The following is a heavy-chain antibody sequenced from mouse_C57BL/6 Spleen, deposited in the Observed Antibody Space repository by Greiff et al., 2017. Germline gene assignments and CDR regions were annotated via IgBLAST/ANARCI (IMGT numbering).Heavy chain of an antibody. CDR3: ARQVTTYYFDY. V-gene: IGHV5-6*01. CDR2: ISSGGSYT. J-gene: IGHJ2*01. CDR1: GFTFSSYG. D-gene: IGHD2-1*01. Sequence: EVQVVESGGDLVKPGGSLKLSCAASGFTFSSYGMSWVRQTPDKRLEWVATISSGGSYTYYPDSVKGRFTISRDNAKNTLYLQMSSLKSEDTAMYYCARQVTTYYFDYWGQGTTLTVSS.